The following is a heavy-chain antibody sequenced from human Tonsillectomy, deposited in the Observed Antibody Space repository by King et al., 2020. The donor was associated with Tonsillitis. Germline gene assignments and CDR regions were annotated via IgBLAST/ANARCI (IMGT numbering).Heavy chain of an antibody. V-gene: IGHV3-23*04. CDR3: AKPSLSSVINYYFDL. CDR1: GFTFSTYA. D-gene: IGHD3-10*01. Sequence: VQLVESGGGLVQPGGSLRLSCAASGFTFSTYAMIWVRQAPGKGLEWVSGISRSDGTTHYADSVKGRFTISRDNSKNTLYLQMNSLRAEDTAVYYCAKPSLSSVINYYFDLWGRGTLVTVSS. J-gene: IGHJ2*01. CDR2: ISRSDGTT.